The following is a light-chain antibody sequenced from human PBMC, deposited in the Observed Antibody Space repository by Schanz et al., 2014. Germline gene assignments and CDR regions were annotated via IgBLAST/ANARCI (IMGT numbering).Light chain of an antibody. CDR2: EVS. CDR1: SSDVGGYNF. CDR3: SSYAGSNNVR. V-gene: IGLV2-8*01. Sequence: QSALTQPPSASGSPGQSVTISCTGTSSDVGGYNFVSWYQQHPGKAPKLIVYEVSKRPSGVPDRFSGSKSGNTASLTVSGXXXEDEADYYCSSYAGSNNVRFGGGTKLTVL. J-gene: IGLJ2*01.